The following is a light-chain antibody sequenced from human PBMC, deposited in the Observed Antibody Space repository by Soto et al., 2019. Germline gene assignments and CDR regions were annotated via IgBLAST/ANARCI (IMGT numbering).Light chain of an antibody. J-gene: IGKJ4*01. CDR1: HSLLNSNGYNY. V-gene: IGKV2-28*01. CDR3: MQDLQTPLT. CDR2: LGS. Sequence: DIVMTQSPLSLPVTPGEPASISCRSSHSLLNSNGYNYLDWYVQKPGQSPQLLIYLGSTRASGVPDRFSGSGSGTDFTLKISRVEAEDVGVYYCMQDLQTPLTFGGGTMVEIK.